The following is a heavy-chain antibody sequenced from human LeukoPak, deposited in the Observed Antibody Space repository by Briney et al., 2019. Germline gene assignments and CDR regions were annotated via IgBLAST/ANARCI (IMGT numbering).Heavy chain of an antibody. CDR2: ISGSGGST. J-gene: IGHJ4*02. V-gene: IGHV3-23*01. CDR3: AIWPGYYDSSGTTLDY. CDR1: GFTFSTYA. D-gene: IGHD3-22*01. Sequence: GGSLRLSCAGSGFTFSTYAMSWVRQAPGKGLEWVSAISGSGGSTYYADSVKGRFTISRDNSKNTLYLQMNSLRAEDTAVYYCAIWPGYYDSSGTTLDYWGQGTLVTVSS.